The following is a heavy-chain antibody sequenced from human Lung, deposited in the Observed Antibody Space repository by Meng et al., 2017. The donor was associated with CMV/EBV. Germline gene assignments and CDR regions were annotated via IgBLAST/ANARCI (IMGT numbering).Heavy chain of an antibody. Sequence: SVXVSCKASGGTFNSYVIYWVRQAPGQGLEWMGGITPISATVNCAQRFQGIVTLTTDESTNTAYMELTGLRSDDTAVYFCARWSISIQHWGQGTLVTVSS. CDR2: ITPISATV. D-gene: IGHD3-3*02. V-gene: IGHV1-69*05. J-gene: IGHJ1*01. CDR3: ARWSISIQH. CDR1: GGTFNSYV.